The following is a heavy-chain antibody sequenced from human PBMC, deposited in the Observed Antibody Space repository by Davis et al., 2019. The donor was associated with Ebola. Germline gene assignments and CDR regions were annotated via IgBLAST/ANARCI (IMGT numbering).Heavy chain of an antibody. CDR1: GYTLTELS. CDR3: AREAGSGWYSWFDP. J-gene: IGHJ5*02. D-gene: IGHD6-19*01. V-gene: IGHV1-24*01. Sequence: ASVKVSCKVSGYTLTELSMHWVRQAPGKGLEWMGGFDPEDGETIYAQKFQGRVTMTEDTSTDTVYMELSSLRSEDTAVYYCAREAGSGWYSWFDPWGQGTLVTVSS. CDR2: FDPEDGET.